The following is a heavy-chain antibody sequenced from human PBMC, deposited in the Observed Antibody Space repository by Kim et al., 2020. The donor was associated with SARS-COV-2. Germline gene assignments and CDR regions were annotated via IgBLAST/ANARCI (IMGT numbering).Heavy chain of an antibody. CDR2: LDWDDDR. CDR3: ARLRGTGTTESQSYRYYMDV. D-gene: IGHD1-7*01. Sequence: SGPTLVNPTQTLTLTCTFSGFSLSTSGMCVSWIRQSPGKALEWLARLDWDDDRYYNKSLKTRLTISKDTSKNQVVLIMTNMDPVDTATYYCARLRGTGTTESQSYRYYMDVRGKGNMVTVSS. CDR1: GFSLSTSGMC. V-gene: IGHV2-70*11. J-gene: IGHJ6*03.